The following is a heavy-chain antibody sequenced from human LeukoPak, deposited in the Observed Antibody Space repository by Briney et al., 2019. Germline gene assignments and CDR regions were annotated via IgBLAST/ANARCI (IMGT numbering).Heavy chain of an antibody. J-gene: IGHJ3*01. V-gene: IGHV3-15*01. CDR2: MKDKASGGTP. CDR1: GLTLGDAW. Sequence: GGSLRLSCEVSGLTLGDAWIHWVRQVPGKGLEWVGRMKDKASGGTPDYAAPVIGRFTISRDDSKNTLYLQMSSLKIEDGGVYYCTSDFGWGQGTMVAVSS. CDR3: TSDFG. D-gene: IGHD3-10*01.